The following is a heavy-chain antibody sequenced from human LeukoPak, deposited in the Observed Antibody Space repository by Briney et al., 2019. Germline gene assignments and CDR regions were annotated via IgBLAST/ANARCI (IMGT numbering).Heavy chain of an antibody. Sequence: PGGSLRLSCTASGFKFDDYGMTWVRQAPGKGLEWVSDINWNGDSRGYAHSVRGRFTISRDNVKHSLYLQMSSLRTDDNALYYCARSGYSGFDLPLHGWFDPWGQGTLVTVSS. CDR3: ARSGYSGFDLPLHGWFDP. J-gene: IGHJ5*02. D-gene: IGHD5-12*01. CDR2: INWNGDSR. CDR1: GFKFDDYG. V-gene: IGHV3-20*04.